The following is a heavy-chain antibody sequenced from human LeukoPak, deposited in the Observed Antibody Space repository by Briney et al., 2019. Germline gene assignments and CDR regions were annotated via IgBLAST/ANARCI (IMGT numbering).Heavy chain of an antibody. CDR2: MNPNNCNT. CDR1: VYTFTSYD. J-gene: IGHJ4*02. V-gene: IGHV1-8*01. D-gene: IGHD5-12*01. Sequence: ASVKVSCKSSVYTFTSYDSNWLRQASGQGLEWMGWMNPNNCNTGYPQKFQGRVTMTRNTSISTAYMELSSLRSEDTAVYYCARDGGYSGYDYFDYWGQGTLVTVSS. CDR3: ARDGGYSGYDYFDY.